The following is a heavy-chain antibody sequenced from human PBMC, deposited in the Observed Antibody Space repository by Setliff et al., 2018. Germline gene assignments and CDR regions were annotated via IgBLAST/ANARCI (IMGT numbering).Heavy chain of an antibody. D-gene: IGHD2-2*01. Sequence: ASVKVSCKASGYTFSNYGITWVRQAPGQGLEWMGLISAYSGNTKYAQKLQGRVTMTTDTSTTTAYLELRSLTSDDTAVYYCSRLVRYCTTTSCQGASGAEFWGQGTLVTVSS. V-gene: IGHV1-18*01. J-gene: IGHJ4*02. CDR1: GYTFSNYG. CDR2: ISAYSGNT. CDR3: SRLVRYCTTTSCQGASGAEF.